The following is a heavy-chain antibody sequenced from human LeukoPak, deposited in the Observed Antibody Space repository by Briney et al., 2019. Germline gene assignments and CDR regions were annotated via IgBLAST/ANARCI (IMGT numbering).Heavy chain of an antibody. CDR2: ISWNSGSI. CDR3: AKDTELWFGEFQN. CDR1: GFTFDDYA. D-gene: IGHD3-10*01. Sequence: QPGGSLRLSCAASGFTFDDYAMHWVRQAPGKGLEWVSGISWNSGSIGYADSVKGRFTISRDNAKNSLYLQMNSLRAEDTALYYCAKDTELWFGEFQNWGQGTLVTVSS. V-gene: IGHV3-9*01. J-gene: IGHJ1*01.